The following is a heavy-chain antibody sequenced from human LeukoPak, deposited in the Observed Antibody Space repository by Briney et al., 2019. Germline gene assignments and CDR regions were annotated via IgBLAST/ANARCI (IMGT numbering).Heavy chain of an antibody. CDR2: INHSGSS. Sequence: SDTLSLTCAVYDGSFSGYYWGWIRQPPGKGLEWIGQINHSGSSNYNPHIKSRVTIPVDTSKNQFSLKLSSVPAADTAVYYCARGPGIPEMATITPLDYWGQGTLVTVSX. D-gene: IGHD5-12*01. V-gene: IGHV4-34*01. J-gene: IGHJ4*02. CDR3: ARGPGIPEMATITPLDY. CDR1: DGSFSGYY.